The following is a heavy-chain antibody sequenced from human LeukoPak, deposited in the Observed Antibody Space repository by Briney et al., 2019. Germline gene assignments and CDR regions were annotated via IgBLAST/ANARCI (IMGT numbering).Heavy chain of an antibody. D-gene: IGHD3-10*01. CDR1: GYTFTSYG. CDR2: ISAYNGNT. CDR3: ARDLPVYYYESGSYRSHDY. V-gene: IGHV1-18*01. J-gene: IGHJ4*02. Sequence: ASVKVSCKASGYTFTSYGINWVRQAPGQGLEWMGWISAYNGNTNYAQKLQGRVTMTTDTSTSTAYMELRSLRSDDTAVYYCARDLPVYYYESGSYRSHDYWGQGTLVTVSS.